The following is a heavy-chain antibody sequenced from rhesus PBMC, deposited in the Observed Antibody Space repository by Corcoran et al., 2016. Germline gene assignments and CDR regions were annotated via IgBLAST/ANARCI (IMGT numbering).Heavy chain of an antibody. V-gene: IGHV4-65*02. CDR3: ASLQYLDWFDY. CDR2: ISGISGST. Sequence: QVQLQESGPGLVKPSETLSLTCAVSGGSISSSNWWSWIRQPPGKGLEWIGYISGISGSTSNNPSLKSRVTISKHTSKNQFSLKLSSVTAADTAVYYCASLQYLDWFDYWGQGVLVTVSS. CDR1: GGSISSSNW. D-gene: IGHD3-3*01. J-gene: IGHJ4*01.